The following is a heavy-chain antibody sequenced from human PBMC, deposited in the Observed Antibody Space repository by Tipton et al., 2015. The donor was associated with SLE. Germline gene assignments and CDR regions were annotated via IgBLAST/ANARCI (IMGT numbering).Heavy chain of an antibody. D-gene: IGHD5-24*01. Sequence: TLSLTCTVSGGSIKSYYWSWIWQPAGKGLEWIGRIYTNGSTNYNPSLKSRVTISADTSKNQFSLKLSSVTAADTAVYYCAQGRALATTNGGDAFDIWGQGTMVTVPS. V-gene: IGHV4-4*07. CDR3: AQGRALATTNGGDAFDI. CDR1: GGSIKSYY. CDR2: IYTNGST. J-gene: IGHJ3*02.